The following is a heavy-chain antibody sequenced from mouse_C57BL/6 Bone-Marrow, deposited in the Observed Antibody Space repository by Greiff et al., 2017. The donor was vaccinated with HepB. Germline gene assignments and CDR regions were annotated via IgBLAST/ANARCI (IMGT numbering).Heavy chain of an antibody. CDR3: ARWGYGDYFDY. Sequence: VKLVESGAELARPGASVKLSCKASGYTFTSYGISWVKQRTGQGLEWIGEIYPRSGNTYYNEKFKGKATLTADKSSSTAYMELRSLTSEDSAVYFCARWGYGDYFDYWGQGTTLTVSA. V-gene: IGHV1-81*01. D-gene: IGHD1-1*01. CDR1: GYTFTSYG. J-gene: IGHJ2*01. CDR2: IYPRSGNT.